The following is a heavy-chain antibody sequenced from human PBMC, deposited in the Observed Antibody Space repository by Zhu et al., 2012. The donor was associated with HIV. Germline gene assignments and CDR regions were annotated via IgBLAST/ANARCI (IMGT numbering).Heavy chain of an antibody. CDR3: VRDCETHCAYTSPDV. V-gene: IGHV3-11*04. CDR1: GFSVSDHY. Sequence: VQLVESGGVLVKPGGSLRLSCAASGFSVSDHYMSWMRQAPGKGLERVSHISSSGDPIDYADSVKGRFTISRDNAKNSLYLQMNSLRAEDTAVYYCVRDCETHCAYTSPDVWGKGTHGHRRPQ. CDR2: ISSSGDPI. J-gene: IGHJ6*04. D-gene: IGHD3-16*01.